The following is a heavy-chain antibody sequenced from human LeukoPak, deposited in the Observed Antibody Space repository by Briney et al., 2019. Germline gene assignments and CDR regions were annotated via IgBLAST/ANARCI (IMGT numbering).Heavy chain of an antibody. CDR3: ARSSRSSGWYFDY. J-gene: IGHJ4*02. D-gene: IGHD6-19*01. CDR1: GFTFSNYA. Sequence: GSLRLSCAASGFTFSNYAMSWVRQPPGKGLEWIGSIYYSGSTYYNPSLKSRVTISVDTSKNQFSLKLSSVTAADTAVYYCARSSRSSGWYFDYWGQGTLVTVSS. V-gene: IGHV4-39*01. CDR2: IYYSGST.